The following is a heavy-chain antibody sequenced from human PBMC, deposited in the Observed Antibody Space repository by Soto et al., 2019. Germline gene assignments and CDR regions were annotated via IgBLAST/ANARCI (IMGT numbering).Heavy chain of an antibody. CDR3: ATVAVAGEFGVDY. Sequence: ASVKVSCKASGYTFSNQGITWVRQAPGQGLEWMGWISAYNGDTNYAQRLQGRVSMTTDTSTSTAYMELRSLRSDDTAVYYCATVAVAGEFGVDYWGQGTLVTVSS. J-gene: IGHJ4*02. D-gene: IGHD6-19*01. CDR2: ISAYNGDT. V-gene: IGHV1-18*01. CDR1: GYTFSNQG.